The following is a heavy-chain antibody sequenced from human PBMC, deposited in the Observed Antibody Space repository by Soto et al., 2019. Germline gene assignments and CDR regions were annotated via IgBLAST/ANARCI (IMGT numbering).Heavy chain of an antibody. CDR1: GGSISSSSYY. V-gene: IGHV4-39*01. D-gene: IGHD3-10*01. CDR2: IYYSGST. Sequence: SETLSLSCTIDGGSISSSSYYWGWVGEPPGKGLEWIGSIYYSGSTYYNPSLKSRVTISVDTSRNQFSLKLSSVTAADTAVYYCARRSQGYYYGSGPMPFWGQGTLVTVS. J-gene: IGHJ4*02. CDR3: ARRSQGYYYGSGPMPF.